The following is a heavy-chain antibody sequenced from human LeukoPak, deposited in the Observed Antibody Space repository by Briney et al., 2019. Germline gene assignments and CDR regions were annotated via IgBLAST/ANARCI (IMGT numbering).Heavy chain of an antibody. CDR2: IYYSGST. CDR3: ARVRSTSCYTCHAFDI. J-gene: IGHJ3*02. Sequence: SQTLSLTCTVSGGSISSGGYYWSWIRQDPGKGLEWIGYIYYSGSTYYNPSLKSRVTISVDTSKNQFSLKLSSVTAADTAVYYCARVRSTSCYTCHAFDIWGQGTMVTVSS. V-gene: IGHV4-30-4*08. D-gene: IGHD2-2*02. CDR1: GGSISSGGYY.